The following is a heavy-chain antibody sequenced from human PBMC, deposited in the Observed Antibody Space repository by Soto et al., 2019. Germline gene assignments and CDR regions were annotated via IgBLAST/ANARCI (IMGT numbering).Heavy chain of an antibody. D-gene: IGHD1-1*01. CDR2: IHYSGST. CDR1: VGSWNSYL. V-gene: IGHV4-59*01. Sequence: TSGSXSLTGTLGVGSWNSYLWGWVRQPPGKGLEWIGYIHYSGSTNYNPSLKSRITMSVDTSKSQFSLKLSSVTAADTAVYYCARVNQLDTNRNALDICGQRPMVNV. J-gene: IGHJ3*02. CDR3: ARVNQLDTNRNALDI.